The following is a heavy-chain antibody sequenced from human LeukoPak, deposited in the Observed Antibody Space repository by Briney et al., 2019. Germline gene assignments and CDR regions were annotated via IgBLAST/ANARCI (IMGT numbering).Heavy chain of an antibody. Sequence: SETLSLTCAVYGGSFIGYYWSWIRQPPGKGLEWIGEINHGGSTNYNPSLKSRVTISVDTSKNQFSLKLSSVTAADTAVYYCATLAYCTNGVCDFDYWGQGTLVTVSS. J-gene: IGHJ4*02. CDR2: INHGGST. CDR3: ATLAYCTNGVCDFDY. V-gene: IGHV4-34*01. CDR1: GGSFIGYY. D-gene: IGHD2-8*01.